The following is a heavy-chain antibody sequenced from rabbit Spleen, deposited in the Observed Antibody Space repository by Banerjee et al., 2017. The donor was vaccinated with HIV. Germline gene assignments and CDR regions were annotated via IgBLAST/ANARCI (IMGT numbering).Heavy chain of an antibody. Sequence: QEQLVESGGGLVRPEGSLKLSCTASGFSFSNKAVMCWVRQAPGKGLQWIACINAVTGKAVYATWAKGRFTFSKTSSTTVTLQMTSLTAADTAMYFCARDGAGGSYFALWGPGTLVTVS. J-gene: IGHJ4*01. D-gene: IGHD8-1*01. CDR3: ARDGAGGSYFAL. CDR2: INAVTGKA. CDR1: GFSFSNKAV. V-gene: IGHV1S45*01.